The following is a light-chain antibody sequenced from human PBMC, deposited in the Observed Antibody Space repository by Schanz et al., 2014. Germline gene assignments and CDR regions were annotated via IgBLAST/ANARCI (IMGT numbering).Light chain of an antibody. CDR3: QKYDGAPLT. CDR2: AAS. J-gene: IGKJ4*01. CDR1: QGISSA. V-gene: IGKV1-13*02. Sequence: AIQLTQSPSSLSASVGDRVTIACRASQGISSALAWYQQKPGKAPKLLIYAASSLKSGVPSRFSGSGSGTDYTLTISSLQPEDVATYYCQKYDGAPLTFGGGTKVEIK.